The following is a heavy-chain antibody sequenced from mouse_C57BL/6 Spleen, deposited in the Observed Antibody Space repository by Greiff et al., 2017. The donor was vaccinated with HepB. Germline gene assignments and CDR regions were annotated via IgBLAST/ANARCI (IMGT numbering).Heavy chain of an antibody. J-gene: IGHJ2*01. V-gene: IGHV1-20*01. Sequence: VHVKQSGPELVKPGDSVKISCKASGYSFTGYFMNWVMQSHGKSLEWIGRINPYNGDTFYNQKFKGKATLTVDKSSSTAHMELRSLTSEDSAVYYCAREDTTVVFDYWGQGTTLTVSS. D-gene: IGHD1-1*01. CDR1: GYSFTGYF. CDR2: INPYNGDT. CDR3: AREDTTVVFDY.